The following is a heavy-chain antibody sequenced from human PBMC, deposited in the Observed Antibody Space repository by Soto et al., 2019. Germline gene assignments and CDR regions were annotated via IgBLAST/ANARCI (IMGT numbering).Heavy chain of an antibody. CDR2: IYPDDSTT. V-gene: IGHV5-51*01. Sequence: EVQLVQSGAEVKKPGESLQISCKGSGYTFTNYYIGWLRQMPGKGLERMGIIYPDDSTTRYSPSFQGQVTISADKSISTAFLQWSSLRASDTAMYYCARLRTSVTTEDAFDIWGPGTMVTVSS. J-gene: IGHJ3*02. CDR1: GYTFTNYY. D-gene: IGHD4-17*01. CDR3: ARLRTSVTTEDAFDI.